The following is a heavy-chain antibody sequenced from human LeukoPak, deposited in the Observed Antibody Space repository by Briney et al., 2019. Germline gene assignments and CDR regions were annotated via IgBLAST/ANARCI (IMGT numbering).Heavy chain of an antibody. V-gene: IGHV3-23*01. CDR3: AKDREAYYDFWSGYHPALDV. CDR2: ISGVGGST. CDR1: RCTFSGYA. D-gene: IGHD3-3*01. Sequence: GGSLRLSCAASRCTFSGYALSWVRQAPGKGLEGVSAISGVGGSTYYADSVKGRFTISRDNSKNTLYLQMSSLRAEDTAVYYCAKDREAYYDFWSGYHPALDVWGQGTTVTVSS. J-gene: IGHJ6*02.